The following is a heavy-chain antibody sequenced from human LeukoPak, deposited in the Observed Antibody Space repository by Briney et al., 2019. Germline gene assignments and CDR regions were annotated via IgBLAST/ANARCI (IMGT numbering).Heavy chain of an antibody. CDR2: IYYSGST. Sequence: PSETLSLTCTVSGGSISSGGYYWRWIRQHPGKGLEWIGYIYYSGSTYYNPSLKSRVTISVDTSKNQFSLKLSSVTAADTAVYYCARVYSSGWYVDYWGQGTLVTVSS. J-gene: IGHJ4*02. CDR1: GGSISSGGYY. V-gene: IGHV4-31*03. CDR3: ARVYSSGWYVDY. D-gene: IGHD6-19*01.